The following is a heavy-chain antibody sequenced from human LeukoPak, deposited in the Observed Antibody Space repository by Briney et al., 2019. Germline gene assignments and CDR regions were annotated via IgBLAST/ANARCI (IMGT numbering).Heavy chain of an antibody. D-gene: IGHD4-17*01. CDR2: IKGNGGDT. CDR3: GRDPNGDYVGAFEF. V-gene: IGHV3-23*01. J-gene: IGHJ3*01. Sequence: GGSLGLSCAASGFTFSNFALVWVRQAPGKGLEWVSAIKGNGGDTRYADAVKGRFTISRDNSKNTLYLHMNSLRAEDTAIYYCGRDPNGDYVGAFEFWGQGTIVTVSS. CDR1: GFTFSNFA.